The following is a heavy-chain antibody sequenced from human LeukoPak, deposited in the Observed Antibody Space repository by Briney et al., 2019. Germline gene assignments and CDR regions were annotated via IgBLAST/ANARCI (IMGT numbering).Heavy chain of an antibody. Sequence: GGSLRLSCAASGFTFSSYGMRWVRQAPGKGLEWVAVIWYDGSNKYYADSVKGRFTISRDNSKNTLYLQMNSLRAEDTAVYYCARDADEYCSSTTCRGGSFDIWGQGTMVTVSS. CDR3: ARDADEYCSSTTCRGGSFDI. V-gene: IGHV3-33*01. CDR2: IWYDGSNK. D-gene: IGHD2-2*01. CDR1: GFTFSSYG. J-gene: IGHJ3*02.